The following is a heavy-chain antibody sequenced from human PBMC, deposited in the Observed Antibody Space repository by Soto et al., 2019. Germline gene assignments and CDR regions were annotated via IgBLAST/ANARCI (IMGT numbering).Heavy chain of an antibody. CDR1: GFTFSSYA. V-gene: IGHV3-64D*06. CDR2: ISSNGGST. Sequence: PGGSLRLSCSASGFTFSSYAMHWVRQAPGKGPEYVSAISSNGGSTYYADSVKGRFTISRDNSKNTLYLQMSSLRAEDTAVYYCVKGRRYYGMDVWRQGTTVTVSS. J-gene: IGHJ6*02. CDR3: VKGRRYYGMDV. D-gene: IGHD6-6*01.